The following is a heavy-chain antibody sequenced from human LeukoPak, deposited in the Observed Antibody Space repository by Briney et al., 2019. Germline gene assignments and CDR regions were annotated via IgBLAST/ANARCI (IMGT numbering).Heavy chain of an antibody. V-gene: IGHV1-46*01. D-gene: IGHD2-15*01. CDR3: AGLGYCSGGSCYDP. CDR2: INPSGGST. CDR1: GYTFTNYG. Sequence: ASVKVSCKASGYTFTNYGISWVRQAPGQGLEWMGIINPSGGSTSYAQKFQGRVTMTRDTSTSTVYMELSSLRSEDTAVYYCAGLGYCSGGSCYDPWGQGTLVTVSS. J-gene: IGHJ5*02.